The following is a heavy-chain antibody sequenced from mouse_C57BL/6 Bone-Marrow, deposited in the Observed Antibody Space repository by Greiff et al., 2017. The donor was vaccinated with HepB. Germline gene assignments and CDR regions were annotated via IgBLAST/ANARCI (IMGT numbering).Heavy chain of an antibody. Sequence: EVQLQESRAELVRPGASVKLSCTASGFNIKDDYMHWVKQRPEQGLEWIGWIDPENGDTEYASKFQGKATITADTSSNTAYLQLSSLTSEDTAVYYCTTWNGGFAYWDQGTLVTVSA. CDR2: IDPENGDT. V-gene: IGHV14-4*01. J-gene: IGHJ3*01. CDR1: GFNIKDDY. CDR3: TTWNGGFAY.